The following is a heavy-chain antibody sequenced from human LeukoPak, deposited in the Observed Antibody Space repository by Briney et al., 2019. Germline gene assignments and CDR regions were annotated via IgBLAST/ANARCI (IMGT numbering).Heavy chain of an antibody. V-gene: IGHV3-7*01. CDR2: IKQDGSEK. J-gene: IGHJ4*02. CDR1: GFTFSSYW. CDR3: AKDRVLRYFDWLFDLDY. Sequence: PGGSLRLSCAASGFTFSSYWMSWVRQAPGKGLEWVANIKQDGSEKYYVDSVKGRFTISRDNSKNTLYLQMNSLRVEDTAVYYCAKDRVLRYFDWLFDLDYWGQGTLVTVSS. D-gene: IGHD3-9*01.